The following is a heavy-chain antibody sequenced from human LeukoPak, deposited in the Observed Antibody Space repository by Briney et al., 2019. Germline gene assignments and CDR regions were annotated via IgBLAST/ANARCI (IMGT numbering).Heavy chain of an antibody. CDR3: AAAEERSYYYYGMDV. V-gene: IGHV1-58*02. D-gene: IGHD1-1*01. CDR1: GFTFTSSA. CDR2: IVVGSGNT. J-gene: IGHJ6*02. Sequence: ASVKVSCKASGFTFTSSATQWVRQARGQRLEWIGWIVVGSGNTNYAQKFQERVTITRDMSTSTAYMELSSLRSEDTAVYYCAAAEERSYYYYGMDVWGQGTTVTVSS.